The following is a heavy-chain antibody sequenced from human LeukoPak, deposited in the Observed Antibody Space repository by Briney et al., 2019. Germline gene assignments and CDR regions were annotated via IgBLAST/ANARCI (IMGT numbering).Heavy chain of an antibody. CDR2: IGTAGET. Sequence: RGSLRLSCAASGFTFRTYDMHWVRQVPGKGLEWVSAIGTAGETYYRESVKGRFTISRDNGKTSLYLQMNSLRVEDTAVYYCARGPVAGASDLWGQGTLVTVSS. J-gene: IGHJ4*02. CDR1: GFTFRTYD. CDR3: ARGPVAGASDL. D-gene: IGHD6-19*01. V-gene: IGHV3-13*01.